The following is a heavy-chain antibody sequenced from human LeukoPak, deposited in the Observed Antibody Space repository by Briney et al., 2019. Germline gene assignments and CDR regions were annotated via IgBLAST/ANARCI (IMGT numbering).Heavy chain of an antibody. Sequence: PGGSLRLSCAASGFTFDDYAMHWVRQAPGKGLEWVSGISWNSGSIGYADSVKGRFTISRDNAKNSLYLQMNSLRAEGMALYYCARSYSSGWYGYFDYWGQGTLVTVSS. CDR1: GFTFDDYA. CDR2: ISWNSGSI. CDR3: ARSYSSGWYGYFDY. D-gene: IGHD6-19*01. J-gene: IGHJ4*02. V-gene: IGHV3-9*03.